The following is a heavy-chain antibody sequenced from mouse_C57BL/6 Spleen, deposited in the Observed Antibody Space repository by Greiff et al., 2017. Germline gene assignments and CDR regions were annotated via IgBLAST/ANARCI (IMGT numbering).Heavy chain of an antibody. Sequence: VMLVESGAELVKPGASVTISCKASGFAISSYWMNWVKQRPGKGLEWIGQIYPGDGDTNYNGKFKGKATLTADKSSSTAYMQLSSLTSEDSAVYFCAKDDGSSFLYYYAMDYWGQGTSVTVSS. V-gene: IGHV1-80*01. CDR3: AKDDGSSFLYYYAMDY. CDR2: IYPGDGDT. J-gene: IGHJ4*01. CDR1: GFAISSYW. D-gene: IGHD1-1*01.